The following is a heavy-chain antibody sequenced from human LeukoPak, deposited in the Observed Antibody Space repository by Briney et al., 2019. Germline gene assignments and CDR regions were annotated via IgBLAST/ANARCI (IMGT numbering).Heavy chain of an antibody. D-gene: IGHD2-2*01. J-gene: IGHJ6*03. CDR1: GFTFSSCA. Sequence: GRSLRLSCAASGFTFSSCAMHWVRQAPAKGLEWVGLIWYDGTNKYYADSVTGRVTISRDNSKNTLYLDMNSLRPEDTAVYYCARAPVSSADYYYYMAVWGKGTTVTVSS. CDR3: ARAPVSSADYYYYMAV. V-gene: IGHV3-33*01. CDR2: IWYDGTNK.